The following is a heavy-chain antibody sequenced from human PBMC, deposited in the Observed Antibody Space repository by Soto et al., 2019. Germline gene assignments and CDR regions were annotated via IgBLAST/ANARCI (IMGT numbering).Heavy chain of an antibody. Sequence: GGSLRLSCTASGFTSGDYAMSWVRQAPGKGLEWVGFIRSKAYGGTTEYAASVKGRFTTSRDDSKSIAYLQMNSLKTEDTAVYYCTAGKLYPSLDFDYWGQGTLVTVSS. D-gene: IGHD2-8*01. CDR3: TAGKLYPSLDFDY. V-gene: IGHV3-49*04. J-gene: IGHJ4*02. CDR1: GFTSGDYA. CDR2: IRSKAYGGTT.